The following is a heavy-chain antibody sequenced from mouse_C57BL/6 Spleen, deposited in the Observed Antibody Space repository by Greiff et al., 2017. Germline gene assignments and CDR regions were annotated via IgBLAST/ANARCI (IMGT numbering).Heavy chain of an antibody. CDR1: GFSLSTSGMG. D-gene: IGHD2-3*01. J-gene: IGHJ1*03. Sequence: QVTLKESGPGILQSSQPLSLTCSFSGFSLSTSGMGVSWIRQPSGKGLEWLAHIYWDDDKRYKPSLKSRLTISKDTSRNHVFLKITIVDTADTATSYCALKVYDGYILYFDVWGTGTTVTVSS. CDR2: IYWDDDK. V-gene: IGHV8-12*01. CDR3: ALKVYDGYILYFDV.